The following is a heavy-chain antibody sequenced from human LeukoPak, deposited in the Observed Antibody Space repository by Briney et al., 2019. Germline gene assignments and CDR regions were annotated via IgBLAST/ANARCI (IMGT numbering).Heavy chain of an antibody. CDR2: INSDGSST. D-gene: IGHD2-2*02. CDR3: AKDRSGMAYHFYF. J-gene: IGHJ4*02. V-gene: IGHV3-74*01. CDR1: GFTFSSYW. Sequence: GGSLRLSCAASGFTFSSYWMHWVRQAPEKGLVWVSRINSDGSSTTYADSVKGRFTISRDNSKNTLYLQMDSLRVEDTAVYYCAKDRSGMAYHFYFSGQGTLVTVS.